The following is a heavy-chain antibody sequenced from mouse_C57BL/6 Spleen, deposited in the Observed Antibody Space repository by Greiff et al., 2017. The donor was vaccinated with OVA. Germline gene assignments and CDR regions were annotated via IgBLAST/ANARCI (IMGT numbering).Heavy chain of an antibody. CDR3: ARHTVVATPSCAY. D-gene: IGHD1-1*01. V-gene: IGHV5-17*01. Sequence: EVKVVESGGGLVKPGGSLKLSCAASGFTFSDYGMHWVRQAPEQGLEWVAYISSGSSTIYYADTVKGRFTISRDNAKNTLFLQMTSLRSEDTARYYCARHTVVATPSCAYWGQGTLVTVSA. J-gene: IGHJ3*01. CDR1: GFTFSDYG. CDR2: ISSGSSTI.